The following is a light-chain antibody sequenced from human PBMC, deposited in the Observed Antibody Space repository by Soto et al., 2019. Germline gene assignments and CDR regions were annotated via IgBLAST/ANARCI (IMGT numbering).Light chain of an antibody. Sequence: EIVLTQSPGTLSLSPGXRATLSCRASQSVSSSYLAWYQQKPGQAPRLLIYGASSRATGIPDRFSGSGSGTDFTLTISRLEPEDFAVYYCQKYAGSRTFGQGTKVDIK. CDR1: QSVSSSY. J-gene: IGKJ1*01. CDR2: GAS. V-gene: IGKV3-20*01. CDR3: QKYAGSRT.